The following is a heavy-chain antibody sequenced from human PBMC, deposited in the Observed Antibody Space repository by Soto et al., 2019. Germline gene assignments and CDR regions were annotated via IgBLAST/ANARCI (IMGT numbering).Heavy chain of an antibody. CDR1: GGSISSYY. D-gene: IGHD3-3*01. CDR3: ESSCGVVNPNGMDV. V-gene: IGHV4-59*01. CDR2: IYYSGST. J-gene: IGHJ6*02. Sequence: PSETLSLTCTVSGGSISSYYWSWIRQPPGKGLEWIGYIYYSGSTNYNPSLKSRVTISVDTSKNQFSLKLSSVAAADTAAYFCESSCGVVNPNGMDVWGQGTTVTVSS.